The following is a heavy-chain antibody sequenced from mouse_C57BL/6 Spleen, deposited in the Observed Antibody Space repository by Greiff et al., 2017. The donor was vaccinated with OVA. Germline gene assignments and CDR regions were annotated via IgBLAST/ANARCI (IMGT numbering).Heavy chain of an antibody. D-gene: IGHD1-1*01. Sequence: VQLQQSGPVLVKPGASVKMSCKASGYTFTDYYMNWVKQSHGKSLEWIGVINPYNGGTSYTQKFTGKATLTVDKSSSTAYMELNSLTSEDSAVYYCARGPITTVVAPTFDYWGQGTTLTVSS. CDR1: GYTFTDYY. J-gene: IGHJ2*01. CDR2: INPYNGGT. CDR3: ARGPITTVVAPTFDY. V-gene: IGHV1-19*01.